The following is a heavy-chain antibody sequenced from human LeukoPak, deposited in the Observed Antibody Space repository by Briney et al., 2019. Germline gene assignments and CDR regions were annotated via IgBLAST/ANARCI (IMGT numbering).Heavy chain of an antibody. Sequence: GGSLRLSCAASGFTFSNYWMSWVRQAPGKGLEWVANIMQDGSEKYYVDSVKGRFTISRDNAKNSLYVQMNSLRAEDTAVYYCARDLTAGWLDTWGQGTLVTVSS. CDR1: GFTFSNYW. D-gene: IGHD3-10*01. CDR3: ARDLTAGWLDT. J-gene: IGHJ5*02. CDR2: IMQDGSEK. V-gene: IGHV3-7*01.